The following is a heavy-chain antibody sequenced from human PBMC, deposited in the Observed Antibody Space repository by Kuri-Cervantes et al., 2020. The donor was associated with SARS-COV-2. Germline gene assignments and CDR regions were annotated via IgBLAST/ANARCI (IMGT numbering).Heavy chain of an antibody. Sequence: GESLKISCAASGPTDRSNYMSWVRQAPGKGLEWVSVIYSGGSTYYADSVKGRFTISRDSSKNMLYLQMNSLRAEDTAVYYCARERYGDYVSPYQYYGMDVWGQGTTVTVSS. CDR2: IYSGGST. V-gene: IGHV3-53*01. CDR1: GPTDRSNY. D-gene: IGHD4-17*01. CDR3: ARERYGDYVSPYQYYGMDV. J-gene: IGHJ6*02.